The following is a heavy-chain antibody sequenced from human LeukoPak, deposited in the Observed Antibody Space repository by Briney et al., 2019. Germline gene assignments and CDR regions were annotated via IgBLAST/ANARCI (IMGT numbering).Heavy chain of an antibody. CDR1: GGSISSSSYY. J-gene: IGHJ2*01. D-gene: IGHD3-22*01. CDR3: ARDHPQYYYDSSGYSDSWYFDL. Sequence: PSETLSLTCTVSGGSISSSSYYWGWIRQPPGKGLEWIGYIYYSGSTYYNPSPKSRVTISVDTSKNQFSLKLSSVTAADTAVYYCARDHPQYYYDSSGYSDSWYFDLWGRGTLVTVSS. V-gene: IGHV4-30-4*08. CDR2: IYYSGST.